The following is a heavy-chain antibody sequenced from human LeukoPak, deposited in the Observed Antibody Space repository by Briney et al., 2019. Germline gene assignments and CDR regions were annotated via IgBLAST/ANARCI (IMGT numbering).Heavy chain of an antibody. V-gene: IGHV4-34*01. J-gene: IGHJ4*02. D-gene: IGHD2-8*01. CDR2: INHSGST. CDR3: ARGLCTNGVSHIPFDY. CDR1: GGSFSGYY. Sequence: PSETLSLTCAVYGGSFSGYYWSWIRQPPGKGPEWIGEINHSGSTNYNPSLKSRVTISVDTSENQFSLKLSSVTAADTAVYYCARGLCTNGVSHIPFDYWGQGTLVTVSS.